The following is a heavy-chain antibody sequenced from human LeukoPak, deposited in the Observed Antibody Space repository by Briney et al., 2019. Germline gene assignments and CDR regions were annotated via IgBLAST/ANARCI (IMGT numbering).Heavy chain of an antibody. V-gene: IGHV1-2*02. CDR1: GYTFTGYY. D-gene: IGHD3-3*01. CDR2: INPNSGGT. CDR3: ARAQYLDFWSGYYAY. J-gene: IGHJ4*02. Sequence: ASVKVSCKAPGYTFTGYYIHWMRQAPGQGLEWMGWINPNSGGTNYAQNFQGRVTMTRDTSISTAYMEVSRLRSDDTAVYYCARAQYLDFWSGYYAYWGQGARVTVSS.